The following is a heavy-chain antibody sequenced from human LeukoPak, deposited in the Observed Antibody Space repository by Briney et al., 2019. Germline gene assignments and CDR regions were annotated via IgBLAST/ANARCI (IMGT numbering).Heavy chain of an antibody. CDR1: GGSISSSSYY. Sequence: SETLSLTCTVSGGSISSSSYYWGWIRQPPGKGLEWIGSIYYSGSTYYNPSLKSRVTISVDTSKNQFSLKLSSVTAADTAVYYCARGAFQGGAFDIWGQGTMVTVSS. J-gene: IGHJ3*02. CDR3: ARGAFQGGAFDI. D-gene: IGHD2-15*01. V-gene: IGHV4-39*07. CDR2: IYYSGST.